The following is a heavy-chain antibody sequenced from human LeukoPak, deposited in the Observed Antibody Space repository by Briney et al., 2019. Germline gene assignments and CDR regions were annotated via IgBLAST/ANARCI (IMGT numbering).Heavy chain of an antibody. D-gene: IGHD3-16*02. J-gene: IGHJ4*02. CDR2: INPSGGSA. CDR1: GHTFTIYY. V-gene: IGHV1-46*01. Sequence: ASVKVSCKASGHTFTIYYIHWVRQAPGQGLEWMGMINPSGGSATHAQKFQGRVTMTRDTSTSTVYMELSSLRSEDTAVYYCARARDTGDYWGQGTLVTVSS. CDR3: ARARDTGDY.